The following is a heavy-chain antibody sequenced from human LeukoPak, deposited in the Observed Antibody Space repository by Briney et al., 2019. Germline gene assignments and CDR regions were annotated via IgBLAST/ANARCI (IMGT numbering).Heavy chain of an antibody. V-gene: IGHV3-49*04. CDR2: IASKTYGGTA. CDR3: SRDQTPYY. J-gene: IGHJ4*02. CDR1: GLTFGDYA. Sequence: GGSLRLSCTASGLTFGDYAMTWVRQAPGKGLEWVGFIASKTYGGTAEYAASVKGRFTISRDDSKSIAYLQMNSLKTEDTAVYFCSRDQTPYYWGQGTLVTVSS.